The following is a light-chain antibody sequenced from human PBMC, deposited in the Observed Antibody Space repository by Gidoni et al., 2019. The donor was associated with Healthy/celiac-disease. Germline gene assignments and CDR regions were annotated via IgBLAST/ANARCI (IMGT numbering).Light chain of an antibody. CDR1: QSISSY. Sequence: DIQLTQSPSSLSASVGDRATIPCRASQSISSYLNWYQQKPGKAPKLLIYAASSLQSGVPSRFSGSGSGTDFTLTISSPQPEDFATYYCQQGYSTPLTFGGGTKVEIK. V-gene: IGKV1-39*01. J-gene: IGKJ4*01. CDR3: QQGYSTPLT. CDR2: AAS.